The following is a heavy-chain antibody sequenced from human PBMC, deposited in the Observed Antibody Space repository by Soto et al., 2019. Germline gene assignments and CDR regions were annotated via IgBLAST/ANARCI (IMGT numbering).Heavy chain of an antibody. CDR2: INPNSGGT. Sequence: ASVKVSCKASGYTVTGYYMHWLRQAPGQGLEWMGWINPNSGGTNYAQKFQGWVTMTRDTSISTAYMELSRLRSDDTAVYYCARGVSSSWYFLYYYYGMDVWGQGTTVTVSS. CDR1: GYTVTGYY. J-gene: IGHJ6*02. V-gene: IGHV1-2*04. D-gene: IGHD6-13*01. CDR3: ARGVSSSWYFLYYYYGMDV.